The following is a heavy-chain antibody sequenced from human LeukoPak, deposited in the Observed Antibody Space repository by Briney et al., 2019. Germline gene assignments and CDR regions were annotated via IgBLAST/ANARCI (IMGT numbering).Heavy chain of an antibody. D-gene: IGHD4-11*01. Sequence: GGSLRLSCAASGFTVSSNYMSWVRQAPGKGLEWVSVIYSGGSTYYADSVKGRFTISRDNSKSTVFLQMNSLRAGDTAVYYCARAVTKYHGMDVWGQGTTVTVSS. CDR1: GFTVSSNY. V-gene: IGHV3-53*01. CDR3: ARAVTKYHGMDV. J-gene: IGHJ6*02. CDR2: IYSGGST.